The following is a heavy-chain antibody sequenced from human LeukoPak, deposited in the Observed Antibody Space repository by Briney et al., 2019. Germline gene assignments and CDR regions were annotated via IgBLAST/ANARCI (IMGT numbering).Heavy chain of an antibody. CDR1: GFTFSNYE. V-gene: IGHV3-48*03. Sequence: GGSLRLSCAASGFTFSNYEMNWVRQAPGKGLEWVSYISSSGTTIYYADSVKGRFTISRDNAENSLYLQMNSLRAEDTAVYYCARDCCASGSHDYWGQGTLVTVSS. CDR3: ARDCCASGSHDY. CDR2: ISSSGTTI. J-gene: IGHJ4*02. D-gene: IGHD3-10*01.